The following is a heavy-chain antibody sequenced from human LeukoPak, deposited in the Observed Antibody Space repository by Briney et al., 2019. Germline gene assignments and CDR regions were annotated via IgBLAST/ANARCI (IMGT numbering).Heavy chain of an antibody. CDR2: IWYNGSKE. Sequence: GRSLRLSCAASGFTFSNYGMHWVRQAPGKGLEWVAVIWYNGSKEYYVDSVKGRFTISRGDSKNTLYLQMNSLRAEDTAVYYCARDAGISVDYWGQGTLVTVSS. J-gene: IGHJ4*02. CDR3: ARDAGISVDY. V-gene: IGHV3-33*01. D-gene: IGHD3-10*01. CDR1: GFTFSNYG.